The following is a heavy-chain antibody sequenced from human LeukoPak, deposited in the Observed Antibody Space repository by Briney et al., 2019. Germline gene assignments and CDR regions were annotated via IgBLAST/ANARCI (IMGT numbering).Heavy chain of an antibody. D-gene: IGHD3/OR15-3a*01. CDR2: IYYTGLT. V-gene: IGHV4-39*01. J-gene: IGHJ4*02. Sequence: SETLSLTCTVSGVSISTDNWWAWIRQAPGKGLEWIASIYYTGLTHYNPSLRSRVTISADTSIKQVSLELTSVTAADTAVYYCARQVPRGTWTFASWGRGTLVAVSS. CDR1: GVSISTDNW. CDR3: ARQVPRGTWTFAS.